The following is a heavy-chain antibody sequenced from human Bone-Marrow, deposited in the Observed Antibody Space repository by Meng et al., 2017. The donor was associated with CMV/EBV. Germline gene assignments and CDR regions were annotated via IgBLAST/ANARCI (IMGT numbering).Heavy chain of an antibody. D-gene: IGHD3-3*01. CDR3: SAIGFTEWFSPHS. V-gene: IGHV3-49*04. J-gene: IGHJ4*02. CDR2: IRGKGYGWAT. CDR1: GFKFGDYV. Sequence: GESLKISCAASGFKFGDYVMGWVRQAPGKGLEWVGFIRGKGYGWATEYVESVKGRFTISRDDSKNIAHLQMTNLKPEDTAVYFCSAIGFTEWFSPHSWGQGTLATVSS.